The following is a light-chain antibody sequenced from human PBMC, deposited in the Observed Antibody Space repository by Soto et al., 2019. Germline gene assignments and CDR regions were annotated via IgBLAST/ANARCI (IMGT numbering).Light chain of an antibody. Sequence: DIQMTQSPAALSSYVLDIVTITCQASQDISDVLNWYQQQPGKAPKVLIYDASKLQTGVPSRFSGRGSGKDFTFTISSLQPDDSGTYYCQQFYDLPITFGQGTRLEIK. CDR3: QQFYDLPIT. CDR1: QDISDV. J-gene: IGKJ5*01. CDR2: DAS. V-gene: IGKV1-33*01.